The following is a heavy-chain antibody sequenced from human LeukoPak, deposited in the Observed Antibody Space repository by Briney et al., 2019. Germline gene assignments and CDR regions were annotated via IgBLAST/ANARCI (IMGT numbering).Heavy chain of an antibody. CDR1: GFTVSSNY. V-gene: IGHV3-66*04. Sequence: GGSLRLSCAASGFTVSSNYMSWVRQAPGKGLEWVSVIYSGGNTYYADSVKGRFTISRDNSKNTLYLQMSSLRVEDTAVYYCAKHPYCSSTSCYFDYWGQGTLVTVSS. CDR2: IYSGGNT. D-gene: IGHD2-2*01. CDR3: AKHPYCSSTSCYFDY. J-gene: IGHJ4*02.